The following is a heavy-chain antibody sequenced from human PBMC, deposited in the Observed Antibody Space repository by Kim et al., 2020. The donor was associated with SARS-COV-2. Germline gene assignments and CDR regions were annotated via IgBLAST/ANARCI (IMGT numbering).Heavy chain of an antibody. CDR1: GFSFSNNA. CDR3: AKDKPLGGFWSGFISGFDY. V-gene: IGHV3-23*01. Sequence: GGSLRLSCAASGFSFSNNAMSWVRQAPGKGLEWVSGISSSGDSTYYADSVKGRFTISRDNSRDTLYLQMYSLRAEDTAVYYCAKDKPLGGFWSGFISGFDYWGQGTLVTVSS. D-gene: IGHD3-3*01. J-gene: IGHJ4*02. CDR2: ISSSGDST.